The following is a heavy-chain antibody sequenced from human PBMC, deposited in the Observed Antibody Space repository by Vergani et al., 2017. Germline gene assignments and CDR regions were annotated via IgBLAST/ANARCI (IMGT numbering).Heavy chain of an antibody. CDR1: GGSFSGYY. CDR3: ARGRRAGTRRYGMDV. V-gene: IGHV4-34*01. D-gene: IGHD4-17*01. CDR2: INHSGST. J-gene: IGHJ6*02. Sequence: QVPLQQWGAGLLKPSETLSLTCAVYGGSFSGYYWRWIRQPPGTGWEWIGEINHSGSTNANPSLKRRVTISVDTSKNQFSLKLSSVTAADTAVYYCARGRRAGTRRYGMDVWGQGTTVTVSS.